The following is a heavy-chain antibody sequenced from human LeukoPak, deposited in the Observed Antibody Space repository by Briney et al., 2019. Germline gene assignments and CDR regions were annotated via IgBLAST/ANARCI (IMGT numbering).Heavy chain of an antibody. V-gene: IGHV3-33*03. CDR3: AKAKWIAAASSNAFDI. D-gene: IGHD6-13*01. J-gene: IGHJ3*02. Sequence: PGRSLRLSCAASGFTFSSYGMHWVRQAPGKGLEWVAVIWYDGSNKYYADSVKGRFTISRDNAKNSLYLQMNSLRAEDMALYYCAKAKWIAAASSNAFDIWGQGTMVTVSS. CDR1: GFTFSSYG. CDR2: IWYDGSNK.